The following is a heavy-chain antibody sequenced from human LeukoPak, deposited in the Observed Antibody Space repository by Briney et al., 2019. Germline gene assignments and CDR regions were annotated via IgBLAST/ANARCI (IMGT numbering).Heavy chain of an antibody. CDR3: ARQGMVGATDY. CDR2: INSDGSST. V-gene: IGHV3-74*01. CDR1: GFIFSSYW. Sequence: PGRSLRLSCAASGFIFSSYWMHWVRQAPGKGLVWVSRINSDGSSTSYADSVKGRFTISRDNAKNTLYLQMNSLRAEDTAVYYCARQGMVGATDYWGQGTLVTVSS. D-gene: IGHD1-26*01. J-gene: IGHJ4*02.